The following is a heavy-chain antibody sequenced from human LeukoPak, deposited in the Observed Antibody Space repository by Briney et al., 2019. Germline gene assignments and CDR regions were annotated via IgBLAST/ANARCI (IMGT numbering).Heavy chain of an antibody. V-gene: IGHV3-53*01. D-gene: IGHD3-10*01. J-gene: IGHJ6*03. Sequence: GGSLRLSCAASGFTVSSNYMRWVRQAPGKGLEWVSVIYSGGSTYYADSVKGRFTISRDNSKNTLYLQMNSLRAEDTAVYYCARHGSITMVRGRLRYYYMDVWGKGTTVTISS. CDR3: ARHGSITMVRGRLRYYYMDV. CDR2: IYSGGST. CDR1: GFTVSSNY.